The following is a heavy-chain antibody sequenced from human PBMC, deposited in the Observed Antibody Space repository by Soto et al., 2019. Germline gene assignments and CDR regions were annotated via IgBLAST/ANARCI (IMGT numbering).Heavy chain of an antibody. V-gene: IGHV3-23*01. J-gene: IGHJ4*02. Sequence: EVQLLESGGGLVQPGGSLRLSCAASGFTFSSYAMTWVRQAPGKGLEWVADIPGSGFNTYYADFVKGRFTISRDNSKNTLYVQMNSLTAEDTAVYYCAKDKGYSGYDSSLPCRNYFDCWGQGTLVTVSS. D-gene: IGHD5-12*01. CDR2: IPGSGFNT. CDR1: GFTFSSYA. CDR3: AKDKGYSGYDSSLPCRNYFDC.